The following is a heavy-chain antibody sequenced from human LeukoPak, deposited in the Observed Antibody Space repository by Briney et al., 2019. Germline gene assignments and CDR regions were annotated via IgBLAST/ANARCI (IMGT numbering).Heavy chain of an antibody. J-gene: IGHJ4*02. CDR3: ASLGNTVTTSSGDY. Sequence: NPGGSLRLSCAASGFTFSSYSMNWVRQAPGKGLEWVSSISSSSSYIYYADSVKGRFIISRDNAKNSLYLQMNSLRAEDTAVYYCASLGNTVTTSSGDYWGQGTLVTVSS. CDR1: GFTFSSYS. D-gene: IGHD4-17*01. V-gene: IGHV3-21*01. CDR2: ISSSSSYI.